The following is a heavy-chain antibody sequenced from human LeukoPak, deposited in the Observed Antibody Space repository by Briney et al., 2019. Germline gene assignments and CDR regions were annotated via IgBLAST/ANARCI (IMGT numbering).Heavy chain of an antibody. J-gene: IGHJ4*02. D-gene: IGHD3-22*01. V-gene: IGHV3-30*18. Sequence: PGGSLRLSCAASGFTFSSYGIHWVRQAPGKGLEWVAVMSYDVSNKYYADSVKGRFTISRDNSKNTLYLQMNSLRAEDTAIYYCAKALYYYDSSAYGDYWGQGTLVTVSS. CDR1: GFTFSSYG. CDR3: AKALYYYDSSAYGDY. CDR2: MSYDVSNK.